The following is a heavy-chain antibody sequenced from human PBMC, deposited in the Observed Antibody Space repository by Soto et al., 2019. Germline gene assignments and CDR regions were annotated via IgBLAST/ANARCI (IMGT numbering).Heavy chain of an antibody. V-gene: IGHV3-7*01. D-gene: IGHD1-1*01. CDR2: IDEDGSEY. CDR3: ARTGDGHHDSLDY. Sequence: EVHLAESGGGLVHPGGSLRLSCAASGFTFSSYWMNWVRQAPGKGLEWVANIDEDGSEYNDAESVRGRFTISRDNAKNTLYLQMNSLRAADTAVYYCARTGDGHHDSLDYWGQGILVSVSS. J-gene: IGHJ4*02. CDR1: GFTFSSYW.